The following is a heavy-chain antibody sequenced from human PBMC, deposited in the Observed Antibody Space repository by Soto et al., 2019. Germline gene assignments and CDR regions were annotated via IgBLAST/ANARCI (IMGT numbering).Heavy chain of an antibody. D-gene: IGHD2-15*01. CDR3: AKRRGAGGHFDY. V-gene: IGHV3-23*01. CDR2: VSIGGST. J-gene: IGHJ4*02. CDR1: GFTFSSYA. Sequence: DVQLLESGGGLVQPEGSLRLSCAASGFTFSSYAMGWVRQGPGKGLEWVAVVSIGGSTHYADSVRGRFTISRDNSKNTLSLQMNSLTAEDTAVYFCAKRRGAGGHFDYGGQGALVTASS.